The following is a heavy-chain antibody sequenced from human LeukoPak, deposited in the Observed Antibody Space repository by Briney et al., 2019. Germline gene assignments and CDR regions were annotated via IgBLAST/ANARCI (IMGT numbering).Heavy chain of an antibody. CDR2: ISYSGST. J-gene: IGHJ4*02. V-gene: IGHV4-59*12. D-gene: IGHD3-3*01. Sequence: SETLSLTCAVYGGSFSGYYWSWIRQPPGKGLEWIGYISYSGSTNYNPSLKSRVTISVDTSKNQFSLKLSSVTAADTAVYYCARGAGFWSGLTYYFDYWGQGTLVTVSS. CDR3: ARGAGFWSGLTYYFDY. CDR1: GGSFSGYY.